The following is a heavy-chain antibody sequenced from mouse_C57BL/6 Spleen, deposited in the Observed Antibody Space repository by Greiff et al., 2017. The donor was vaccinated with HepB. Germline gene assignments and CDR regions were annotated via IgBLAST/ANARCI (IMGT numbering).Heavy chain of an antibody. CDR1: GYTFTSYW. V-gene: IGHV1-69*01. J-gene: IGHJ4*01. D-gene: IGHD1-1*01. Sequence: VQLQQSGAELVMPGASVKLSCKASGYTFTSYWMHWVKQRPGQGLEWIGEIDPSDSYTNYNQKFKGKSTLTVDKSSSTAYMQLSSLTSEDSAVYYCARYYYGLYAMDYWGQGTSVTVSS. CDR2: IDPSDSYT. CDR3: ARYYYGLYAMDY.